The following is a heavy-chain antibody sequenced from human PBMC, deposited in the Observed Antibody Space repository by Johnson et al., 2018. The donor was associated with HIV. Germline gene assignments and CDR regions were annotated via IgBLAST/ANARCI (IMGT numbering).Heavy chain of an antibody. D-gene: IGHD3-10*01. CDR2: ISYDGSNK. J-gene: IGHJ3*02. Sequence: QVLLVESGGGVVQPGRSLRLSCAASGFTFSSYAMHWVRQAPGKGLEWVAVISYDGSNKYYADSVKGRFTISRDNSKNTLYLQMNSLRAGDTAVYYCTTGTGYYYGSGSYSHAFDIWGQGTMVTVSS. CDR3: TTGTGYYYGSGSYSHAFDI. CDR1: GFTFSSYA. V-gene: IGHV3-30*04.